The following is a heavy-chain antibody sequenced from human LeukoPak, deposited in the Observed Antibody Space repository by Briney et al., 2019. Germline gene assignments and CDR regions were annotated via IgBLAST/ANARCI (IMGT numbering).Heavy chain of an antibody. D-gene: IGHD3-22*01. V-gene: IGHV3-30*18. CDR1: GFTFSSYG. Sequence: GGSLRLSCAASGFTFSSYGMHWVRQAPGKGLEWVAVISYDGSNKYYADSVKGRLTISRDNSKNTLYLQMNSLRAEDTAVYYCAKLFSSGYYDYWGQGTLVTVSS. J-gene: IGHJ4*02. CDR3: AKLFSSGYYDY. CDR2: ISYDGSNK.